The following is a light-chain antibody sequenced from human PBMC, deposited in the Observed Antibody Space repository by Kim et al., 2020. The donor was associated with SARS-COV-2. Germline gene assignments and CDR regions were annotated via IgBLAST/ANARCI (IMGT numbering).Light chain of an antibody. Sequence: LSPGERATLSCRASQSVGNPFAWYQQKPGQPPRLLIYDAFSRATGIPARFSASGSGTDFTLTISSLEPEDFAVYYCQQRGNWPLTFGQGTRVEIK. J-gene: IGKJ1*01. CDR2: DAF. CDR1: QSVGNP. V-gene: IGKV3-11*01. CDR3: QQRGNWPLT.